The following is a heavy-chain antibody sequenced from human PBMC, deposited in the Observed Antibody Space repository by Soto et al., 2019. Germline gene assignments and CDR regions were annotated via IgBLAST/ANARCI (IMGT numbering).Heavy chain of an antibody. CDR3: ARGRGRFYLDF. J-gene: IGHJ4*02. CDR1: GFTFGNYW. D-gene: IGHD1-26*01. CDR2: IHSDGTST. Sequence: EVQLVESGGGLGQPGGSLRLSCATSGFTFGNYWVYWVRQAPGKGLVWVSRIHSDGTSTTYAESVKGRFTISRDIAKNPLYLQMNNLRDEDTAVYYCARGRGRFYLDFWGQGTLVTVSS. V-gene: IGHV3-74*01.